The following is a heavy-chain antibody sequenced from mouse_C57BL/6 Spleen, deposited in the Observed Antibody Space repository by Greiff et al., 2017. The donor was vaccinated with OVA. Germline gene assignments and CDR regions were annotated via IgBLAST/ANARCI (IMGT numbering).Heavy chain of an antibody. D-gene: IGHD2-4*01. CDR2: ILPGSGST. J-gene: IGHJ4*01. CDR1: GYTFTGYW. V-gene: IGHV1-9*01. CDR3: ARWGLRRYYAMDY. Sequence: VKLQQSGAELMKPGASVKLSCKATGYTFTGYWIEWVKQRPGHGLEWIGEILPGSGSTNSNEKFKGKATFTADTSSPTAYMQLSSLTTEDSAIYYCARWGLRRYYAMDYWGQGTSVTVSS.